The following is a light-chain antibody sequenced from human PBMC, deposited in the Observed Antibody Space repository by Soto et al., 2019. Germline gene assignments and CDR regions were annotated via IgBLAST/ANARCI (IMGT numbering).Light chain of an antibody. J-gene: IGLJ1*01. CDR1: SSDVGNYNY. Sequence: SALTQSASVSGSPGEWITISCTGTSSDVGNYNYVSWYQQHPGEVPKLIIFNVNNRPSGVSNRFSGSKSGNTASLTISGLQAEDEADYYCSSFTSSTTYVFGTGTKVTVL. V-gene: IGLV2-14*01. CDR2: NVN. CDR3: SSFTSSTTYV.